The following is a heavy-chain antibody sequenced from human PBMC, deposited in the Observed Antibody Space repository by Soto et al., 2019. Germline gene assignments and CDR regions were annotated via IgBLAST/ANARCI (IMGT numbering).Heavy chain of an antibody. D-gene: IGHD1-26*01. Sequence: QVQLVQSGAEVKKPGSSVKVSCKASGGTFSTYAITWVRQAPGQGLEWLGGIIPIFGTTDYARKFQGRVTITAAEPTSTVFIELSILTSEDTAVYYCARGVGAYYFDYWGQGTLVTVSS. CDR2: IIPIFGTT. CDR1: GGTFSTYA. CDR3: ARGVGAYYFDY. J-gene: IGHJ4*02. V-gene: IGHV1-69*01.